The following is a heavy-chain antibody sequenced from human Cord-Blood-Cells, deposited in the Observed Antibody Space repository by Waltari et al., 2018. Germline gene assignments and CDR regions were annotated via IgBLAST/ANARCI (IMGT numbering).Heavy chain of an antibody. V-gene: IGHV3-74*01. CDR1: GFTLSSYW. D-gene: IGHD6-13*01. Sequence: EVQLVESGGGLVQPGGSLRLSCAASGFTLSSYWMHWVRQAPGKGLVWVSRINSDGSSTSYADSVKGRFTISRDNAKNTLYLQMNSLRAEDTAVYYCASDLAAAGTDYWGQGTLVTVSS. CDR2: INSDGSST. CDR3: ASDLAAAGTDY. J-gene: IGHJ4*02.